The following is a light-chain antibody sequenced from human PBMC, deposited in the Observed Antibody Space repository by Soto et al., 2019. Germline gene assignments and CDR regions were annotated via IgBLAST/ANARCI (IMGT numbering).Light chain of an antibody. J-gene: IGLJ2*01. Sequence: QSVLTQPPSVSGAPGQRVTISGTGTSSNIGAGYDVHWYHHLPGTAPTLLIYGNNDRPSGVPDRFSGSKSGTSASLAITGLQAEDGADYYCQSYDTSLSGSVFGRGTKVTVL. CDR3: QSYDTSLSGSV. V-gene: IGLV1-40*01. CDR2: GNN. CDR1: SSNIGAGYD.